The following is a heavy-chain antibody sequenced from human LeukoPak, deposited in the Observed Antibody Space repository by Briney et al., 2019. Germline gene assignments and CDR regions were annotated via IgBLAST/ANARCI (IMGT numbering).Heavy chain of an antibody. J-gene: IGHJ4*01. Sequence: ASVKVSCKASGYTFTNYAIHWVRQAPGQSLEWMGWINAGNGNTKYSQKFQARVTITRDTSANTAYMELSSLGSEDTTIYYCARVISDCANFNCFKGYFDYWGQGTPVTVSS. CDR2: INAGNGNT. V-gene: IGHV1-3*01. D-gene: IGHD5/OR15-5a*01. CDR1: GYTFTNYA. CDR3: ARVISDCANFNCFKGYFDY.